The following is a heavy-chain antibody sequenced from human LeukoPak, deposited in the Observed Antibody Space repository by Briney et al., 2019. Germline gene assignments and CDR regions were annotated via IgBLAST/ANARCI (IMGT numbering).Heavy chain of an antibody. CDR2: INEDGSEK. Sequence: GGSLRLSCAASGFTFGSYWRSWVRQAPGKGLEWVGYINEDGSEKYYVDSAKGRFTISRDNAKNSLYLQMNSLRAEDTAVYYCARHLPYSSSWYSSLDYWGQGTLVTVSS. V-gene: IGHV3-7*03. CDR3: ARHLPYSSSWYSSLDY. CDR1: GFTFGSYW. J-gene: IGHJ4*02. D-gene: IGHD6-13*01.